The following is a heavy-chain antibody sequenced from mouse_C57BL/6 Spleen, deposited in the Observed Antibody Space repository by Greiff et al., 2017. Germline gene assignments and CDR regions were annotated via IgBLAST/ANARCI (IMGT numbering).Heavy chain of an antibody. CDR3: ARDDYDGSGFAY. J-gene: IGHJ3*01. Sequence: EVQVVESGPGLVKPSQSLSLTCSVTGYSITSGYYWNWIRQFPGNKLEWMGYISYDGSNNYNPSLKNRISITRDTSKNQFFLKLNSVTTEDTATYYCARDDYDGSGFAYWGQGTLVTVSA. CDR1: GYSITSGYY. V-gene: IGHV3-6*01. D-gene: IGHD2-4*01. CDR2: ISYDGSN.